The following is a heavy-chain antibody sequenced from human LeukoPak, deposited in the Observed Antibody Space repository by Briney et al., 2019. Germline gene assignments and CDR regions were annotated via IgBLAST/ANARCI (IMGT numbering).Heavy chain of an antibody. Sequence: PSETLSLTCTVSGGSIISYYWSWIRQPAGKGLEWIGRIYTSGSTSYNPSLKSRVTMSVDTSKNQFSLKLSSVTAADTAVYYCAIFERELGMGAAFDIWGQGTMVTVSS. CDR2: IYTSGST. J-gene: IGHJ3*02. D-gene: IGHD1-26*01. CDR1: GGSIISYY. V-gene: IGHV4-4*07. CDR3: AIFERELGMGAAFDI.